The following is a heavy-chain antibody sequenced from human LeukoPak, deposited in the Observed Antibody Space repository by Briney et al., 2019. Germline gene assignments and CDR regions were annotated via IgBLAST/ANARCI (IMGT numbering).Heavy chain of an antibody. V-gene: IGHV3-23*01. CDR3: AKVGAARGARFDP. J-gene: IGHJ5*02. CDR2: ISEGADIT. D-gene: IGHD6-6*01. Sequence: GGSLRLSCAASGFNFRYYAMTWVRQAPGKGLECVSGISEGADITYYGGSVKGRFTISRDNSKNTLYLQMNSLRAEDTAVYYCAKVGAARGARFDPWGQGTLVTVSS. CDR1: GFNFRYYA.